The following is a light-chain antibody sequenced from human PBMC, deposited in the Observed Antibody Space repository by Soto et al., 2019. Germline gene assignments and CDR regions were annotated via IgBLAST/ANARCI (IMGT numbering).Light chain of an antibody. CDR3: HQSDSSWT. CDR1: QSISAY. Sequence: DIQITQPPPSLSASVGDRVTITCRASQSISAYLNWYQQKPGKAPNLLIYAAFSLHSGVPSRFSGSGSGTDFTLTISSLQPEDFGTFYCHQSDSSWTFGQGTKVDIK. CDR2: AAF. V-gene: IGKV1-39*01. J-gene: IGKJ1*01.